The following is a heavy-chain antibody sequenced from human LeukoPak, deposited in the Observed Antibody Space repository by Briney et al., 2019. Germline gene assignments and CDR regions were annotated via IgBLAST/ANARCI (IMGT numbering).Heavy chain of an antibody. Sequence: SETLSLTCTVSGGTISSYYWSWIRQPPGKGLEWMGYIDDIVSTNYNPSLKSRVTISVDTSKHQFSLKLSSVTAADTAVYYCAREVGATADGAFDIWGQGTMVTVSS. V-gene: IGHV4-59*01. CDR1: GGTISSYY. J-gene: IGHJ3*02. CDR3: AREVGATADGAFDI. D-gene: IGHD1-26*01. CDR2: IDDIVST.